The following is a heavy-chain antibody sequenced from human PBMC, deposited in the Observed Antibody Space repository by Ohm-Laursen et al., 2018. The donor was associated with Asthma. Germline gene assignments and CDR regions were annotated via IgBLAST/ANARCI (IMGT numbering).Heavy chain of an antibody. CDR2: IRSKAAGGTT. CDR3: ATEVLWFGENYGTDV. CDR1: GFTFSRYA. Sequence: SLRLSCSASGFTFSRYAMSWVRQAPGKGLEWVGRIRSKAAGGTTDDAAPVKGRFSISRDDSKNTLYLQMSSLKTEDTAVYYCATEVLWFGENYGTDVWGQGTTVTVSS. D-gene: IGHD3-10*01. V-gene: IGHV3-15*01. J-gene: IGHJ6*02.